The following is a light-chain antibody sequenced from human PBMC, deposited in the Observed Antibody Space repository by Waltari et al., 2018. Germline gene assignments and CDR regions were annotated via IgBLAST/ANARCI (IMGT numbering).Light chain of an antibody. V-gene: IGKV1-9*01. CDR1: QGIISY. Sequence: DIQLTQSPSFLSASVGDRVTITCRASQGIISYLAWYQQKPGKAPKVLIYGASTVQRGVPSRFSGSGSGTEFTLTISSLQPEDFATYYCQQLKSYPRTFGQGTKLEIK. J-gene: IGKJ2*02. CDR3: QQLKSYPRT. CDR2: GAS.